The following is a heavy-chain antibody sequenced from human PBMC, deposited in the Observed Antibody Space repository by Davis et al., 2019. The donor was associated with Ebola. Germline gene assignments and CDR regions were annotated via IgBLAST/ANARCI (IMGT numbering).Heavy chain of an antibody. Sequence: SETLSLTCTVSGGSISSYYWSWIRQPPGKGLEWIGEIYHNGDTNNNPSLKSRVTISVDKSKNQFSLKLSPVTAADTAVYYCARGLSTGGFDPWGQGTLVTVSA. V-gene: IGHV4-59*12. J-gene: IGHJ5*02. CDR2: IYHNGDT. CDR3: ARGLSTGGFDP. CDR1: GGSISSYY. D-gene: IGHD1-26*01.